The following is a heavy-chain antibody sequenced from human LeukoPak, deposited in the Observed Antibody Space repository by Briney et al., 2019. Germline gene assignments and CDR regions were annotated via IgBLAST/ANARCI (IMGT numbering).Heavy chain of an antibody. CDR3: AREKFGVSLYS. D-gene: IGHD3-10*01. CDR1: GHTFTSYG. J-gene: IGHJ4*02. Sequence: GSSAKVSCKVSGHTFTSYGISWVRQAPGQGLEWMGWISPYNGHTNYAQPFQGRVTMTTDTSTSSGYMEVRSLRSDDTAVYYCAREKFGVSLYSWGQGTLVTVSS. V-gene: IGHV1-18*04. CDR2: ISPYNGHT.